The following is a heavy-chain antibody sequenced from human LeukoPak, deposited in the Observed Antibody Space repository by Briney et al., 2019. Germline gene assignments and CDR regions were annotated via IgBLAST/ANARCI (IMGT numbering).Heavy chain of an antibody. CDR3: ARDGVAAANDY. Sequence: GGSLRLSCAASGFTFSSYGMHWVRRAPGKGLEWVAVIWYDGSNKYYADSVKGRFTISRDNSKNTLYLQMNSLRAEDTAVYYCARDGVAAANDYWGQGTLVTVSP. J-gene: IGHJ4*02. CDR2: IWYDGSNK. CDR1: GFTFSSYG. V-gene: IGHV3-33*01. D-gene: IGHD6-13*01.